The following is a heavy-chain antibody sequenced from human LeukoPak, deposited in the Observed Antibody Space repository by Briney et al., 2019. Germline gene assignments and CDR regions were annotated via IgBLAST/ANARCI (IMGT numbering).Heavy chain of an antibody. CDR3: ARHSGYDYGYYYYMDV. J-gene: IGHJ6*03. Sequence: GESLKISCKGSGSRFTSYWIGWVRQMPGKGLEWMGIIYPGDSDTRYSPSFQGQVTISADKSISTAYLQWSSLKASDTAMYYCARHSGYDYGYYYYMDVWGKGTTVTVSS. D-gene: IGHD5-12*01. CDR2: IYPGDSDT. V-gene: IGHV5-51*01. CDR1: GSRFTSYW.